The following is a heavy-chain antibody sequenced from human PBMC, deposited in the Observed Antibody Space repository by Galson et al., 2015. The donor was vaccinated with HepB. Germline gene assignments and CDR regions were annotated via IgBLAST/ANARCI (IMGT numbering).Heavy chain of an antibody. D-gene: IGHD6-13*01. CDR2: ISDNGDNT. J-gene: IGHJ4*02. Sequence: SLRLSCAASGSTFRSYGMSWVRQAPGKGLEWVAAISDNGDNTIYADSVKGRFTFSRDNSKNTLSLQMNSLRAEDTAIYYCAKDRISSTGRGHDYWGQGTLVTVSS. CDR3: AKDRISSTGRGHDY. CDR1: GSTFRSYG. V-gene: IGHV3-23*01.